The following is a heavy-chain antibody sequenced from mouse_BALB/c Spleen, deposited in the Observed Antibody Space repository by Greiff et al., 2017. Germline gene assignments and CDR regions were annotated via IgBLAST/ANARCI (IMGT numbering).Heavy chain of an antibody. CDR1: GFTFSSYG. Sequence: EVKVVESGGDLVKPGGSLKLSCAASGFTFSSYGMSWVRQTPDKRLEWVATISSGGSYTYYPDSVKGRFTISRDNAKNTLYLQMSSLKSEDTAMYYCASPIYYDYDGAWFAYWGQGTLVTVSA. J-gene: IGHJ3*01. CDR3: ASPIYYDYDGAWFAY. D-gene: IGHD2-4*01. V-gene: IGHV5-6*01. CDR2: ISSGGSYT.